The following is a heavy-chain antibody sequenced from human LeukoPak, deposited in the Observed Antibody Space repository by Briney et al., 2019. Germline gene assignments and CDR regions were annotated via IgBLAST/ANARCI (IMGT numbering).Heavy chain of an antibody. CDR1: GGSISSYY. CDR3: AGRRGYYFDY. CDR2: IYYSGST. J-gene: IGHJ4*02. D-gene: IGHD3-10*01. Sequence: SETLSLTCTVSGGSISSYYWSWIRQPPGKGLEWIGYIYYSGSTNYNPSLKSRVTISVDTSKKQFSLTLSSVTAADTAVYYCAGRRGYYFDYWGQGTLVTVSS. V-gene: IGHV4-59*01.